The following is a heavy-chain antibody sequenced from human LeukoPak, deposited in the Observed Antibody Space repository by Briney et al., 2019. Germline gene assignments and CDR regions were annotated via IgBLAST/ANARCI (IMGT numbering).Heavy chain of an antibody. J-gene: IGHJ5*02. Sequence: GGSLRLFCAASGFTFSSYAMHWVRQAPGKGLEWVAVISYDGSNKYYADSVKGRFTISRDNSKNTLYLQMNSLRAEDTAVYYCASQNYGDYEVGWFDPWGQGTLVTVSS. CDR2: ISYDGSNK. D-gene: IGHD4-17*01. V-gene: IGHV3-30-3*01. CDR3: ASQNYGDYEVGWFDP. CDR1: GFTFSSYA.